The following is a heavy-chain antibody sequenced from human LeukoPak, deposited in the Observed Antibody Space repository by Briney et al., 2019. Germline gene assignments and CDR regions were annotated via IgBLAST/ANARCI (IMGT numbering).Heavy chain of an antibody. Sequence: PSETLSLTCTVSGGSISSYYWSWIRQPPGKGLEWIGYIYYSGSTNYNPSLKSRVTISVDTSKNQFSLKLSSVTAADTAVYYCAREGVDTDNWFDPWGQGTLVTVSS. D-gene: IGHD5-18*01. CDR2: IYYSGST. CDR1: GGSISSYY. J-gene: IGHJ5*02. V-gene: IGHV4-59*01. CDR3: AREGVDTDNWFDP.